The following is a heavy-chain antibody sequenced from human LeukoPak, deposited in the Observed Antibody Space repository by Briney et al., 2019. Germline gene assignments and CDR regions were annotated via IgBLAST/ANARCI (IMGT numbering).Heavy chain of an antibody. J-gene: IGHJ4*02. CDR1: GFTFGSHA. Sequence: GGSLRLSCAASGFTFGSHAMGWVRQPPGKGLEWVSGIVGSGGSTYYADSVKGRFTISRDNSKNTLYLQMNGLRGEDTALYYCAKDPYGTYYGRFDCWGQGTLVTVSS. CDR2: IVGSGGST. V-gene: IGHV3-23*01. D-gene: IGHD1-26*01. CDR3: AKDPYGTYYGRFDC.